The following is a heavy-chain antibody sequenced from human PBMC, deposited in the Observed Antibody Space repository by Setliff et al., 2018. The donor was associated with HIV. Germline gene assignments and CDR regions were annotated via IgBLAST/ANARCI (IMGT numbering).Heavy chain of an antibody. D-gene: IGHD6-13*01. J-gene: IGHJ4*02. V-gene: IGHV4-59*01. CDR1: GDSISSYY. CDR2: IYYSGGT. CDR3: ARLPDINSWPFDY. Sequence: SETLSLTCTVSGDSISSYYWSWIRQPPGKGLEWIGYIYYSGGTQYNPSLMSRLTMSVDSSKNQFSLSLSSVTAADTAVYYCARLPDINSWPFDYWARGTLVTVSS.